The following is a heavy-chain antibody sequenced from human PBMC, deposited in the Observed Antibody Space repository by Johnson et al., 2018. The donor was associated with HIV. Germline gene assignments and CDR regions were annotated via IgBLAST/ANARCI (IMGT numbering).Heavy chain of an antibody. V-gene: IGHV3-30*04. CDR2: IAYDLSNE. CDR1: GFTFSDYA. CDR3: ARGFHRGDAFDI. J-gene: IGHJ3*02. Sequence: QVQLVESGGGVVQPGGSLRLSCVASGFTFSDYAMHWVRQAPGKGLEWVAVIAYDLSNEFYADSVKGRFTISRDNAKNSLYLQMNSLRAEDTAVYYCARGFHRGDAFDIWGQGTMVTVSS. D-gene: IGHD1-14*01.